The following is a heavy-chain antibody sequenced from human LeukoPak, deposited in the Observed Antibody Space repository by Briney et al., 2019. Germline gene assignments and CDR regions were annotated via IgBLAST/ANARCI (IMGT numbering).Heavy chain of an antibody. CDR1: GFTFSSYW. Sequence: GGSLRLSCAASGFTFSSYWMHWVRQAPGRGLVWVSRINTDGSSTSYADSVKGRFTISRDNAKNTLYLQMNSLRAEDTAVYYCAKGAVAARQQIDYWGQGTLVTVSS. CDR3: AKGAVAARQQIDY. D-gene: IGHD6-6*01. J-gene: IGHJ4*02. CDR2: INTDGSST. V-gene: IGHV3-74*01.